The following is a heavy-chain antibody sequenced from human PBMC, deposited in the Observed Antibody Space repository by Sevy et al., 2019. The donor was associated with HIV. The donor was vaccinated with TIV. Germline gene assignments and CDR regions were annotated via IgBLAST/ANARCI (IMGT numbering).Heavy chain of an antibody. V-gene: IGHV2-5*02. CDR2: MYWDNDK. Sequence: SGPTLVNPTQTLTLTCTFSGFSIGTSGVGVGWVRQPPGKALEWLVVMYWDNDKRYSPSLKSRITVTKDISKNQVVRTMTNWDPADTATYYWAHRLVGMSEWIYGYFDYWGQGTLVTVSS. D-gene: IGHD3-3*01. J-gene: IGHJ4*02. CDR1: GFSIGTSGVG. CDR3: AHRLVGMSEWIYGYFDY.